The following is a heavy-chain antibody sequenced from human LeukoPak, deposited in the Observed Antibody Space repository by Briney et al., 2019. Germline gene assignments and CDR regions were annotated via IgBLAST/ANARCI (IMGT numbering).Heavy chain of an antibody. CDR1: GYSFTTYW. V-gene: IGHV5-51*01. D-gene: IGHD2-2*01. CDR2: ICPGDSDT. CDR3: ARIVIIGEYCSSTNCSSDAFDI. J-gene: IGHJ3*02. Sequence: GESLKISCKGSGYSFTTYWIGWARQMPGKGLEWMGIICPGDSDTRYSPSFQGQVTISADKSISSAYLQWSSLKASDTAMYYCARIVIIGEYCSSTNCSSDAFDIWGQGTLVTVSS.